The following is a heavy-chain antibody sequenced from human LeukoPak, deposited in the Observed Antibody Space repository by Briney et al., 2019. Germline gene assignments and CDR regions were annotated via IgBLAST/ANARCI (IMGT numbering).Heavy chain of an antibody. CDR2: INPSDGST. CDR1: GYTFTSYY. D-gene: IGHD2-15*01. Sequence: ASVKVSCKASGYTFTSYYIHWVRQAPGQGLEWMGIINPSDGSTSSAQRFQGRVTLTRDTSTSTVYMELSNLRSEDTAMYYCARASTRSGKADPFDFWGQGTLVTVSS. V-gene: IGHV1-46*01. CDR3: ARASTRSGKADPFDF. J-gene: IGHJ4*02.